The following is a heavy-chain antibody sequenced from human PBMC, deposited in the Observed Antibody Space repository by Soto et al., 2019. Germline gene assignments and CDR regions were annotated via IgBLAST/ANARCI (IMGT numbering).Heavy chain of an antibody. V-gene: IGHV4-30-2*06. CDR3: VRGGGNDPFEY. CDR2: ITHLENT. CDR1: GASLTYGGYS. J-gene: IGHJ4*02. D-gene: IGHD5-12*01. Sequence: QLRLQESGSGVVETSESLSLTCTVFGASLTYGGYSWSWIRQSPGRGLEWIGHITHLENTYFNPSFKSRLSMSIDRAKNQFSLKLTSMTAADKGRYFCVRGGGNDPFEYWGQGILVTVSS.